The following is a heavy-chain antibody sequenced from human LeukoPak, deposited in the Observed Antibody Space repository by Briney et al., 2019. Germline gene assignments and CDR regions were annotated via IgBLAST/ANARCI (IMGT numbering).Heavy chain of an antibody. V-gene: IGHV3-30-3*01. CDR3: ARGRSSSWYVVGHWFDP. D-gene: IGHD6-13*01. CDR1: GFTFSSHA. CDR2: ISYDSSNE. J-gene: IGHJ5*02. Sequence: GGSLRLSCAASGFTFSSHALHWVRQAPGKGLEWVAVISYDSSNEWYRDSVKGRFTISRDNSRSTLFLQMNSLRAEDTAVYYCARGRSSSWYVVGHWFDPWGQGTLVTVSS.